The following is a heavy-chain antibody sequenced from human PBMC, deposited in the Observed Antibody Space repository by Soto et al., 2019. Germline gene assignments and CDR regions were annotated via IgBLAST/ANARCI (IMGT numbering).Heavy chain of an antibody. CDR2: ISGSGGST. CDR1: GFTFSSYA. D-gene: IGHD2-21*02. J-gene: IGHJ2*01. Sequence: EVQLLESGGGLVQPGGSLRLSCAASGFTFSSYAMSWVRQAPGKGLEWVSAISGSGGSTYYADSVKGRFTISRDNSKNTLYLQMNSLRAEDTAVYYCAKDHRLRAVVTPGWYFDLWGRGTLVTVSS. CDR3: AKDHRLRAVVTPGWYFDL. V-gene: IGHV3-23*01.